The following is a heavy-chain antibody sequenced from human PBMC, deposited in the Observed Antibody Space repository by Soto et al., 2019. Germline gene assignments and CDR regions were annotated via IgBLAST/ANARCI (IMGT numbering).Heavy chain of an antibody. CDR2: ISSSGSTI. Sequence: GGPLRLSCAASGFTFSSYEMNWVRQAPGKGLEWVSYISSSGSTIYYADSVKGRFTISRDNAKNSLYLQMNSLRAEDTAVYYCAMIVVPAASSYWGQGTLVTVSS. V-gene: IGHV3-48*03. CDR1: GFTFSSYE. CDR3: AMIVVPAASSY. D-gene: IGHD2-2*01. J-gene: IGHJ4*02.